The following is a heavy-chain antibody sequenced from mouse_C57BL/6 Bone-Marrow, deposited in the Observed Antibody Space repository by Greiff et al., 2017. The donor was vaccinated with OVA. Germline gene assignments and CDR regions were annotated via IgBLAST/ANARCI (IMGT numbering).Heavy chain of an antibody. J-gene: IGHJ3*01. Sequence: EVKVVESGGGLVQPGASLKLSCESYEYDFPSYDMPWVRKTPEKRLELVASINSDGGSTYYPDTMERRFIISRDNTKKTLYLHMSSLRSEDAALYYGARPSTKITTGFAYWGQGTLVTVSA. V-gene: IGHV5-2*01. CDR1: EYDFPSYD. CDR2: INSDGGST. D-gene: IGHD2-4*01. CDR3: ARPSTKITTGFAY.